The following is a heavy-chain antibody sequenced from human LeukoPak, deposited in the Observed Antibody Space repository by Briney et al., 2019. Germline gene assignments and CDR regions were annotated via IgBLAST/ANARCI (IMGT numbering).Heavy chain of an antibody. D-gene: IGHD6-19*01. CDR2: IYYSGTT. J-gene: IGHJ3*02. Sequence: SETLSLTCIVSSGSIISRSYYWSWIRQSPGKGLEWIGYIYYSGTTNYNPSLKSRVTTSVDTSKNQFSLKLSSVTAADTAVYYCARGGWKAFDIWGQGTMVTVSS. CDR1: SGSIISRSYY. V-gene: IGHV4-61*01. CDR3: ARGGWKAFDI.